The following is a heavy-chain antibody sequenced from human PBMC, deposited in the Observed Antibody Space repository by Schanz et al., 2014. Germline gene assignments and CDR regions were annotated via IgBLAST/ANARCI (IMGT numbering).Heavy chain of an antibody. CDR1: GFTFNSYA. CDR2: ISYDGNTK. Sequence: QVQLVESGGGVVQPGGSLRLSCAASGFTFNSYAFHWVRQAPGKGLEWVALISYDGNTKYYADSVKGRFTVSGDNNWKTLSVQMNSVRSDNTAIYRGAEQNSSGCYPAVTYYIDVWGKGTTVTVSS. V-gene: IGHV3-30-3*01. D-gene: IGHD3-22*01. J-gene: IGHJ6*03. CDR3: AEQNSSGCYPAVTYYIDV.